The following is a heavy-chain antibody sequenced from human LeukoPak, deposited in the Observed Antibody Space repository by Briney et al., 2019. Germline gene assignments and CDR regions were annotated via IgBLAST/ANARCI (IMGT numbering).Heavy chain of an antibody. V-gene: IGHV3-30*18. J-gene: IGHJ4*02. Sequence: PGGSLRLSCAASGFTFSNYGMYWVRQTPGKGLEWVAFLSYDGSNKYYADSVKGRFTISRDNSKNTVYLQMDSLRAEDTAVYYCAKGYGSGSLSSDYWGQGTPVTVSS. CDR3: AKGYGSGSLSSDY. CDR2: LSYDGSNK. CDR1: GFTFSNYG. D-gene: IGHD3-10*01.